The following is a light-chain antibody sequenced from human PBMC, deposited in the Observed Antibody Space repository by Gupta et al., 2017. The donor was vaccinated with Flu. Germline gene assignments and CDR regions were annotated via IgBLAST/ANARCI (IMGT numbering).Light chain of an antibody. J-gene: IGLJ3*02. CDR1: SGNSSEA. V-gene: IGLV4-69*01. CDR3: QTGGTGIWV. CDR2: VDSDGSH. Sequence: VKSTCTPSSGNSSEAIAWHQQQPEKGTRYLMKVDSDGSHSTRDVIPDRFSGSSSGAARYPTISSRQAEDDDDYYWQTGGTGIWVFGGGTKLTVL.